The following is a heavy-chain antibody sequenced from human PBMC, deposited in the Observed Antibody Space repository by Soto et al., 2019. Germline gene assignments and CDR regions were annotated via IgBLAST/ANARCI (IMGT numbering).Heavy chain of an antibody. V-gene: IGHV4-31*03. J-gene: IGHJ6*02. CDR1: GGSISSVLHY. CDR2: IYYNGTT. Sequence: TLSLTCTVSGGSISSVLHYWAWIRQFPGDGLEWIGSIYYNGTTYDNASLKSRLVISVDTSENQFSLKLRSVTATDTAVYYRARKWQLRGMDVWGQGTTVTVSS. CDR3: ARKWQLRGMDV. D-gene: IGHD5-12*01.